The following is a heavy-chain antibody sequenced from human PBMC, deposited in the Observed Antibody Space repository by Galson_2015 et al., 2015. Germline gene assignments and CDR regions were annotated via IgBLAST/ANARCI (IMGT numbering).Heavy chain of an antibody. Sequence: SVKVSCKASGYTFTSYDINWVRQATGQGLEWMGWMNPNSGNTGYAQKFQGRVTMARNTSISTAHMELSSLRSEDTAVYYCARGVYDFWSGSLDVWGKGTTVTVSS. CDR1: GYTFTSYD. CDR3: ARGVYDFWSGSLDV. J-gene: IGHJ6*04. CDR2: MNPNSGNT. D-gene: IGHD3-3*01. V-gene: IGHV1-8*01.